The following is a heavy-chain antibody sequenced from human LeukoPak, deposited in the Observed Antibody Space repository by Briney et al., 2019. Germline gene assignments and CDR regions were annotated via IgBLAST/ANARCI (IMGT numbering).Heavy chain of an antibody. CDR2: IKSKTDGGTT. D-gene: IGHD6-19*01. Sequence: GGSLRLFCAASGFTFSNAWMSWVRQAPGKGLEWVGRIKSKTDGGTTDYAAPVKGRSTISRDDSKNTLYLQMNSLKTEDTAVYYCTTEVYSSGWYFYWGQGTLVTVSS. J-gene: IGHJ4*02. V-gene: IGHV3-15*01. CDR1: GFTFSNAW. CDR3: TTEVYSSGWYFY.